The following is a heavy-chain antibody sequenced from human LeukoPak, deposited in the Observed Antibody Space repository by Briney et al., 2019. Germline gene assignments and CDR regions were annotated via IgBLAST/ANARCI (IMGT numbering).Heavy chain of an antibody. Sequence: SVKVSCKASGGTFSSYTISWVRQAPGQGLEWMGRIIPILGIANYAQKFQGRVTITADKSTSTAYMELSSLRSEDTAVYYCARDYYDSSGYLTLWGRGTLVIVSS. D-gene: IGHD3-22*01. CDR1: GGTFSSYT. J-gene: IGHJ1*01. CDR3: ARDYYDSSGYLTL. V-gene: IGHV1-69*04. CDR2: IIPILGIA.